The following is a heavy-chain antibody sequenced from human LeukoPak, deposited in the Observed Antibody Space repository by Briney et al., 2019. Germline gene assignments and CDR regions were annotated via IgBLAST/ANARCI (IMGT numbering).Heavy chain of an antibody. Sequence: GGSLRLSCAASGFTFSNHWMSWVREAPGKGLEWLANINQDGSVENYVDSVKGRFTISRDNAKNSLYLRVNSLRAEDTAIYYCARIGYSSSSMDYWGQGTLVTVTA. CDR2: INQDGSVE. J-gene: IGHJ4*02. CDR1: GFTFSNHW. V-gene: IGHV3-7*01. CDR3: ARIGYSSSSMDY. D-gene: IGHD6-6*01.